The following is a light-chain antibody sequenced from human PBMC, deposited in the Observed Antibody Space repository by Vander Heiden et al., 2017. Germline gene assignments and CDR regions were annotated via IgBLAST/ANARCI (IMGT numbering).Light chain of an antibody. V-gene: IGLV1-51*01. CDR3: GTWDSSLSAV. Sequence: QSVLTHPPSVSAAPGQKGTISCSGSSSNIGNNYVSWYQQLPGTAHKLLIYDNNKRPSGIPDRFSGSKSGTSATLGITGLQTGDEADYYCGTWDSSLSAVFGGGTKLTVL. CDR2: DNN. CDR1: SSNIGNNY. J-gene: IGLJ2*01.